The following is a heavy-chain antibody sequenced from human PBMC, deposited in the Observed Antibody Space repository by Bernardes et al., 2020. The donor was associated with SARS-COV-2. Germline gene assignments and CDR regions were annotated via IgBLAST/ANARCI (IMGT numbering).Heavy chain of an antibody. CDR1: GFTFSSSW. D-gene: IGHD5-18*01. CDR3: TTLPGYSPYDY. V-gene: IGHV3-74*01. CDR2: IDPAGTYT. Sequence: GGSLRLSCAASGFTFSSSWMHWVRQVPGKGLDWVAHIDPAGTYTNYAGSVQGRFTISRDNARDTLYLQMNSLRDEDTAVYFCTTLPGYSPYDYWGQGTLVTVSS. J-gene: IGHJ4*02.